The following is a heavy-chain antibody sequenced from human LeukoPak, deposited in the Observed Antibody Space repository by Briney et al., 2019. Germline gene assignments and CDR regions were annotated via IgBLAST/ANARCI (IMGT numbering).Heavy chain of an antibody. Sequence: PGRSLRLSCAASGFTFSHYAMHWVRQAPGKELEWVAVISYDGSHQYSADSVKGRLTISRDNSRHTLYSQMNSLRPEDTAVYYCARARNGTLKYWGQGTLVTVSS. CDR3: ARARNGTLKY. D-gene: IGHD1-26*01. J-gene: IGHJ4*02. V-gene: IGHV3-30*01. CDR2: ISYDGSHQ. CDR1: GFTFSHYA.